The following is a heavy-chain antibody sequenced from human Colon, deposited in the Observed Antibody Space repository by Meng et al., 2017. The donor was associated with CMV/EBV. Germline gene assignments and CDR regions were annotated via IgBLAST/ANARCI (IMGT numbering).Heavy chain of an antibody. CDR3: ARSSGYKAFLDY. CDR1: GFTFDDYA. J-gene: IGHJ4*02. Sequence: SLKISCAASGFTFDDYAMHWVRQGPGKALEWVAGLSRTGATIAYADSVKGRFTISRDNAKNSLFLQMNSLRGEDTALYYCARSSGYKAFLDYWGPGRQVTVSS. CDR2: LSRTGATI. D-gene: IGHD5-12*01. V-gene: IGHV3-9*01.